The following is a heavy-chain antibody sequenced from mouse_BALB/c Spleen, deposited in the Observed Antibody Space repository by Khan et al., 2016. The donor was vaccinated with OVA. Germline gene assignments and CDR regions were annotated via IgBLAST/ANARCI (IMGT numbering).Heavy chain of an antibody. D-gene: IGHD1-3*01. V-gene: IGHV1S81*02. J-gene: IGHJ2*01. CDR2: TNPTNGRT. CDR3: ARIKKIGDTYFDY. CDR1: GYTFTSYW. Sequence: QVQLQQPGAELVKAGASVKMSCKASGYTFTSYWMHWVKQRLGQGLEWFAETNPTNGRTYYNEKFKSKATLTVDKSSSTAYMLLSGPTFEDSAVYYCARIKKIGDTYFDYWGQGTTRTVSS.